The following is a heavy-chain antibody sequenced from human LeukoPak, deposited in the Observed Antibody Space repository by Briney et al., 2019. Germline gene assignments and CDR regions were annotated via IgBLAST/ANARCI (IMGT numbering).Heavy chain of an antibody. CDR3: ARDRYSRDWYLWAY. Sequence: GGSLRLSCAASGFTFSSYWMSWVRQAPGKGLEWVANIKQDGSEKYYMDSVKGRFTISRDNAKNSLYLQMNSVRAEDTAVYYCARDRYSRDWYLWAYWGQGTLVTVSS. CDR2: IKQDGSEK. D-gene: IGHD6-19*01. J-gene: IGHJ4*02. V-gene: IGHV3-7*01. CDR1: GFTFSSYW.